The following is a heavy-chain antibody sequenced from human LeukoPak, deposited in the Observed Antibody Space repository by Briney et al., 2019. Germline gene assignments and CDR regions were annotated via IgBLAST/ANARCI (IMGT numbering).Heavy chain of an antibody. CDR3: ASGSGHSYGSVNFDY. J-gene: IGHJ4*02. V-gene: IGHV4-59*08. D-gene: IGHD5-18*01. CDR1: GGSISSYY. CDR2: IYYSGST. Sequence: SETLSLTCTVSGGSISSYYWSWIRQPPGKGLEWTGYIYYSGSTNYNPSLKSRVTISVDTSKNQFSLKLSPVTAADTAVYYCASGSGHSYGSVNFDYWGQGTLVTVSS.